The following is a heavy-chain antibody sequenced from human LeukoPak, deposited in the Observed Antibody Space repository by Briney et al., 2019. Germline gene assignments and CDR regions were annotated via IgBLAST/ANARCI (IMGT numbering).Heavy chain of an antibody. D-gene: IGHD2-21*01. J-gene: IGHJ4*02. V-gene: IGHV1-2*02. CDR3: ARSLWSQSPIHTY. CDR1: GYTFTGYY. CDR2: INPNSGDT. Sequence: ASVKVSCKASGYTFTGYYMHWVRQAPGQGLEWMGWINPNSGDTNYAQKFQGRVTMTRDTSISTAYMELSRLRSDDTAVYYCARSLWSQSPIHTYWGQGTLVTVSS.